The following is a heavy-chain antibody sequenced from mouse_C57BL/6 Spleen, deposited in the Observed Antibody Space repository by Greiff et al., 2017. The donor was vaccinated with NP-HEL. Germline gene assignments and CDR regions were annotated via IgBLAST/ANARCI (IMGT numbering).Heavy chain of an antibody. CDR2: IYPSDSET. V-gene: IGHV1-61*01. J-gene: IGHJ4*01. CDR3: ARGGGAMGC. CDR1: GYTFTSYW. Sequence: QVQLQQPGAELVRPGSSVKLSCKASGYTFTSYWMDWVKQRPGQGLEWIGNIYPSDSETHYNQKFKDKATLTVDKSSSTASMQLSSLTSEDSAVYNCARGGGAMGCWGQGASVTVST.